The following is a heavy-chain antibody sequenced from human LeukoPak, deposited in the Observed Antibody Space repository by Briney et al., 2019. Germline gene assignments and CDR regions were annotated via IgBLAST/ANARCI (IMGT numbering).Heavy chain of an antibody. CDR3: AKEAIGYSFSQC. D-gene: IGHD1-26*01. J-gene: IGHJ4*02. Sequence: PGGSLRLSCAASGFTFSSYDMHWVRQATGKGLEWVSAIGTAGDTYYADSVKGRFTISRDNSNNMLYLQRNSLRADDTAVYCCAKEAIGYSFSQCWGQGTLVTVSS. CDR2: IGTAGDT. CDR1: GFTFSSYD. V-gene: IGHV3-13*01.